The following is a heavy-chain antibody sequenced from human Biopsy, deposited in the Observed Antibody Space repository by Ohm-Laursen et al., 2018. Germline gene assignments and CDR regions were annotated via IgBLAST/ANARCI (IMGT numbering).Heavy chain of an antibody. CDR3: ARHPTGFWFDP. V-gene: IGHV4-39*01. J-gene: IGHJ5*02. CDR2: VFHSGIT. Sequence: SDTLSLTCTVSGGSVSSNVHYWAWIRQPPGKGLECIGTVFHSGITFYNPSLKSRVTISIDPSKNQFSLNLSSVTAADTAVYYCARHPTGFWFDPWGQGTLVTVSS. CDR1: GGSVSSNVHY.